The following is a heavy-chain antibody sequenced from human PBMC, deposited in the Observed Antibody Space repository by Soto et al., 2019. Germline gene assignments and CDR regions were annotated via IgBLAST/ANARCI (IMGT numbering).Heavy chain of an antibody. CDR2: IYGGLTT. Sequence: EVQLVESGGGLIQPGGSLRLSCAASGFTVSSTYMTWVRQAPGKGLEWVSVIYGGLTTSYADSVKGRFTISRDNSKNTVFLQMNSLRAEDTAVYYCARDRIEAAGTPRFYYYYGMDVWGQGTTVTVSS. CDR3: ARDRIEAAGTPRFYYYYGMDV. V-gene: IGHV3-53*01. J-gene: IGHJ6*02. D-gene: IGHD6-13*01. CDR1: GFTVSSTY.